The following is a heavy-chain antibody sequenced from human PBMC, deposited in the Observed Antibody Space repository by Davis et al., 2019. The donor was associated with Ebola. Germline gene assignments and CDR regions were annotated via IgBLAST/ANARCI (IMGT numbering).Heavy chain of an antibody. Sequence: GESLKISCAASGFTFNKYTMTWVRQTPGKGLQWLSSITSRSSYLFYADSVKGRFTISRDNAKNSLYLEMHSLRAEDTAVYYCARDGQFGALSVYNYYGMDVWGQGTTVTVSS. CDR1: GFTFNKYT. V-gene: IGHV3-21*01. CDR2: ITSRSSYL. D-gene: IGHD3-3*01. CDR3: ARDGQFGALSVYNYYGMDV. J-gene: IGHJ6*02.